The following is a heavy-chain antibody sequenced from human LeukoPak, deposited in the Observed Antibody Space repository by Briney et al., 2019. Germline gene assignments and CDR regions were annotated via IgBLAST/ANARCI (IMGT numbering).Heavy chain of an antibody. CDR1: GGTFSSYA. Sequence: ASVKVSCKASGGTFSSYAISWVRQAPGQGLEWMGGIIPIFGTANYAQKFQGRVTITADESTSTAYMELSSLRSEDTAVYYCARRRYGSGGYPPFDPWGQGTLVTVSS. V-gene: IGHV1-69*13. J-gene: IGHJ5*02. CDR2: IIPIFGTA. CDR3: ARRRYGSGGYPPFDP. D-gene: IGHD3-10*01.